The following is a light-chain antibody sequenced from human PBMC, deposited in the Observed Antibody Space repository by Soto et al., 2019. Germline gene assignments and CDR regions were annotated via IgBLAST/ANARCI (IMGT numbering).Light chain of an antibody. CDR1: QSISSW. V-gene: IGKV1-5*03. J-gene: IGKJ1*01. CDR2: KAS. CDR3: QQYNSYWT. Sequence: DIQMTQYPYTLSASLGDRFTITCRASQSISSWLAWYQQKPGKAPKLLIYKASSLESGVPSRFSGSGSGTEFTLTISSLQPDDFATYYCQQYNSYWTFGQGTNVDI.